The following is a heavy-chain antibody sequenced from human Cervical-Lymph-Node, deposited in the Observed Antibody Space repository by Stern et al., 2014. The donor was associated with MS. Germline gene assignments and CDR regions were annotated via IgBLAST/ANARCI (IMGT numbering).Heavy chain of an antibody. D-gene: IGHD3-9*01. V-gene: IGHV4-31*03. J-gene: IGHJ5*02. CDR2: IYYNGNT. CDR3: ARVGGRYDISTGYYPKSWFDP. CDR1: GGSISSGGYY. Sequence: QVQLQESGPGLVKPSQTLSLTCTVSGGSISSGGYYWSWIRQPPGKGLEGIGYIYYNGNTYYTPSLKSRVFISVDTSKNQFSLKVSSVIAADTAVYYCARVGGRYDISTGYYPKSWFDPWGQGTLVTVSS.